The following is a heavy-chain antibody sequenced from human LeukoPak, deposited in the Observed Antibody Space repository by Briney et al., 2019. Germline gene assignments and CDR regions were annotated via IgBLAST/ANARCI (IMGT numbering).Heavy chain of an antibody. V-gene: IGHV3-48*03. J-gene: IGHJ4*02. CDR1: GFTFSSYE. D-gene: IGHD6-19*01. Sequence: GGSLRLSCAASGFTFSSYEMNWVRQAPGKGLEWVSYISSSGSTIYYADSVKGRFTISRDNAKNSLYLQMNSLRAEDTAVYYCARLKAVAGMNLPTDYWGQGTLVTVSS. CDR2: ISSSGSTI. CDR3: ARLKAVAGMNLPTDY.